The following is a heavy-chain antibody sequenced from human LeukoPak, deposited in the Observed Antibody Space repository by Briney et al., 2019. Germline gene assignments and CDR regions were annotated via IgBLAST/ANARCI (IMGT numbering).Heavy chain of an antibody. D-gene: IGHD6-6*01. Sequence: PGGSLRLSCAASGFTFSSYAMHWVRQAPGKGLEWVAVISYDGSNKYYADSVKGRFTISRDNSKNTLYLQMNSLRAEDTAVYYCARGSSSSSTDYWGQGTLVTVSS. V-gene: IGHV3-30*04. CDR3: ARGSSSSSTDY. CDR2: ISYDGSNK. CDR1: GFTFSSYA. J-gene: IGHJ4*02.